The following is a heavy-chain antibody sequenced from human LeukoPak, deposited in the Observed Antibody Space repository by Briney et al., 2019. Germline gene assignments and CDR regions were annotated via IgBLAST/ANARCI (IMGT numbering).Heavy chain of an antibody. CDR1: GYTFSDYY. CDR2: INPNSGAT. CDR3: AREANSWYHS. D-gene: IGHD2/OR15-2a*01. Sequence: ASVKVSCKASGYTFSDYYMHWVRQAPGQGLEWMAWINPNSGATTYAQKFQGRVTLTKDTSINTAYMELSRLTSDDTAMYYCAREANSWYHSWGQGTLVTVFS. V-gene: IGHV1-2*02. J-gene: IGHJ4*02.